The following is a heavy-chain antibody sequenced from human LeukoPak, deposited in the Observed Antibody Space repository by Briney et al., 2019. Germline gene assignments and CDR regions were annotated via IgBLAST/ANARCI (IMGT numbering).Heavy chain of an antibody. CDR2: IKQDGSEK. J-gene: IGHJ6*03. CDR3: ARAYSGRYGLGYYYMDV. Sequence: GGSLRLSCAASGFTFSSYWMSWVRQAPGKGLEWVANIKQDGSEKYYVDSVKGRFTISRDNAKNSLYLQMNSLRAEDTAVYYCARAYSGRYGLGYYYMDVWGKGTTVTISS. V-gene: IGHV3-7*01. CDR1: GFTFSSYW. D-gene: IGHD1-26*01.